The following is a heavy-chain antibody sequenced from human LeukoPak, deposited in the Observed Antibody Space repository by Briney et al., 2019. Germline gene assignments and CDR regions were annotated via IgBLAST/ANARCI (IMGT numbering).Heavy chain of an antibody. CDR2: IIPIFGTA. CDR3: ARGLAALRLYYYYMDV. D-gene: IGHD6-6*01. J-gene: IGHJ6*03. Sequence: SVKVFCKASGGTFSSYAISWVRQAPGQGLEWMGGIIPIFGTANYAQKFQGRVTITADESTSTAYMELSSLRSEDTAVYYCARGLAALRLYYYYMDVWGKGTTVTVSS. V-gene: IGHV1-69*13. CDR1: GGTFSSYA.